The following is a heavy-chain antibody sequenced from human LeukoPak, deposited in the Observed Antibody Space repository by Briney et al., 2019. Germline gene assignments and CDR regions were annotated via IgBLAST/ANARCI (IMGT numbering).Heavy chain of an antibody. J-gene: IGHJ6*03. CDR1: GGTFSSYA. CDR3: ASRADYYDSSVIGNYYYYMDV. V-gene: IGHV1-69*05. Sequence: GASVKVSCKASGGTFSSYAISWVRQAPGQGLEWMGGIIPIFGTANYAQKFQGRVTLTTDESTSTAYMELSSLRSEDTAVYYCASRADYYDSSVIGNYYYYMDVWGKGPTVTVSS. D-gene: IGHD3-22*01. CDR2: IIPIFGTA.